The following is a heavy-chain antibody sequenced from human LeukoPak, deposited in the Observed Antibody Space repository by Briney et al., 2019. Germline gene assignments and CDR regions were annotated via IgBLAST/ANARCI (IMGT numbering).Heavy chain of an antibody. CDR3: AELGITMIGGV. V-gene: IGHV3-48*03. J-gene: IGHJ6*04. D-gene: IGHD3-10*02. Sequence: GGSLRLSCAASGFTFSSYEMNWARQAPGKGLEWVSYISSSGSTIYYADSVKGRFTISRDNAKNSLHLQMNSLRAEDTAVYYCAELGITMIGGVWGKGTTVTISS. CDR2: ISSSGSTI. CDR1: GFTFSSYE.